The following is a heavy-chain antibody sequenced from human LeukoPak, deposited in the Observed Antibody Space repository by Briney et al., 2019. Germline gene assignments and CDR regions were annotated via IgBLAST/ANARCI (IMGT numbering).Heavy chain of an antibody. CDR1: GFTFSSYS. J-gene: IGHJ4*02. CDR3: AGASGSASLSIGYDSDY. D-gene: IGHD5-12*01. CDR2: ISSSSSYI. Sequence: GGSLRLSCAASGFTFSSYSMNWVRQAPGKGLEWVSSISSSSSYIYYADSVKGRFTISRDNAKNSLYLQMNSLRAEDTAVYYCAGASGSASLSIGYDSDYWGQGTLVTVSS. V-gene: IGHV3-21*01.